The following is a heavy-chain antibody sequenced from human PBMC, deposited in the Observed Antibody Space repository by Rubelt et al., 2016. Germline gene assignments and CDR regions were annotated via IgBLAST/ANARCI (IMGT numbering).Heavy chain of an antibody. J-gene: IGHJ6*02. Sequence: VQLVESGGGVVQPGGSLRLSCAASGFTFSSYWMSWVRQAPGKGLEWVANIKQDGSEKYYVDSVKGRFTISRDNAKNSLYLQMNSLRAEDTAMYYCARENNWNYVTDYYYYGMDVWGQGTTVTVSS. V-gene: IGHV3-7*01. CDR3: ARENNWNYVTDYYYYGMDV. CDR2: IKQDGSEK. D-gene: IGHD1-7*01. CDR1: GFTFSSYW.